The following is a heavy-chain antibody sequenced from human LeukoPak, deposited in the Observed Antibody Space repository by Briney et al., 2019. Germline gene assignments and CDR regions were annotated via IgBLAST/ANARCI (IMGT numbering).Heavy chain of an antibody. CDR1: GFTFSSYS. V-gene: IGHV3-21*06. J-gene: IGHJ4*02. D-gene: IGHD1-26*01. Sequence: GGSLRLSCAASGFTFSSYSMNWVRQAPGKGLEWVSSICGSSTYVYYADSMRGRFTISRDDAKNSLYLQMNSLRAEDTAVYYCARGVSGRYYDFDHWGQGTLVTVSS. CDR3: ARGVSGRYYDFDH. CDR2: ICGSSTYV.